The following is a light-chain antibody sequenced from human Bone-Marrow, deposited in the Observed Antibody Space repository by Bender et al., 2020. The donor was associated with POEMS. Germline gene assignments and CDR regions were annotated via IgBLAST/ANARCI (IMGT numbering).Light chain of an antibody. CDR3: QEWDTYSVI. CDR2: QDT. V-gene: IGLV3-1*01. Sequence: SYEVTQPPSVSVSPGQTASITCSGDDLGDKYVAWYQQKPGQSPVLVIYQDTERPSGIPERFSGSNSGNTATLTISGTQAMDEADYYCQEWDTYSVIFGGGTKLTVL. CDR1: DLGDKY. J-gene: IGLJ2*01.